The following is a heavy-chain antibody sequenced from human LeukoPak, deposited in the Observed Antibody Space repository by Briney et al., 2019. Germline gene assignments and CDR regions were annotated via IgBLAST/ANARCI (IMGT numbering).Heavy chain of an antibody. CDR1: GGSISSGSYY. J-gene: IGHJ6*03. CDR3: ARAQPAFYGGNHRNYYYYMDV. V-gene: IGHV4-61*02. D-gene: IGHD4-23*01. Sequence: SETLSLTCTVSGGSISSGSYYWRWIRQPAGTGLEWIGRIYTSGSTNYNPSLKSRVTMSVDTSKNQFSLKLSSVTAADTAVYYCARAQPAFYGGNHRNYYYYMDVWGKGTTVTISS. CDR2: IYTSGST.